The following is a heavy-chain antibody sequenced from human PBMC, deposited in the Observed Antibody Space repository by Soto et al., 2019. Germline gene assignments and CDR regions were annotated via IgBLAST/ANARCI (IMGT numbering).Heavy chain of an antibody. J-gene: IGHJ6*02. D-gene: IGHD2-8*01. V-gene: IGHV4-59*01. Sequence: TLSLTCTVSGGSITSSYWSWIRRPPGKGLEWIAYIYDTGISGYTPSTSYNPSLKSRVTMSVDTSKSQFSLKLTSVTAADTAVYYCARGEHAYFYYCLVVWYQEITV. CDR2: IYDTGISGYTPST. CDR1: GGSITSSY. CDR3: ARGEHAYFYYCLVV.